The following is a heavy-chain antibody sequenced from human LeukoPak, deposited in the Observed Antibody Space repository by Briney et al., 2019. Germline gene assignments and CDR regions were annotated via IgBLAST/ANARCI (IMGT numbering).Heavy chain of an antibody. CDR2: ISYDGSNK. D-gene: IGHD2-2*01. Sequence: GGSLRLSCAASGFTFSSYAMHWVRQAPGKGLEWVAVISYDGSNKYYADSVKGRFTISRDNSKNTLYLQMNSLRAEDTAVYYCAKGDCSSTSCYLGSSWNSYYYYYGMDVWGQGTTVTVSS. CDR3: AKGDCSSTSCYLGSSWNSYYYYYGMDV. V-gene: IGHV3-30-3*01. J-gene: IGHJ6*02. CDR1: GFTFSSYA.